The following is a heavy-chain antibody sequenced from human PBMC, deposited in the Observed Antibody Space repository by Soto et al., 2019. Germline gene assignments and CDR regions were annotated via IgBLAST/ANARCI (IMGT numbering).Heavy chain of an antibody. J-gene: IGHJ4*02. CDR1: GFTFSSYW. D-gene: IGHD5-18*01. Sequence: PGGSLRLSCGASGFTFSSYWMHWGRQAPGKGLVWVSRINSDGSSTSYADSVKGRFTISRDNAKNTLYLQMNSLRAEDTAVYYCARDFGTAMVRFDYWGQGTLVTVSS. CDR3: ARDFGTAMVRFDY. V-gene: IGHV3-74*01. CDR2: INSDGSST.